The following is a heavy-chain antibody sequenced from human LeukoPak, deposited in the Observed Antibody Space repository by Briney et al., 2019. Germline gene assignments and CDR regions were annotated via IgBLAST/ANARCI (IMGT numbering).Heavy chain of an antibody. V-gene: IGHV3-30*18. D-gene: IGHD2-8*02. CDR1: GFTFSTYG. J-gene: IGHJ4*02. Sequence: GGSLRLSCAASGFTFSTYGMHWVRQAPGKGLEWVAVVSFDSNNLYYADSVKGRFTISRDNSKNTLYLQMNSLRGEDTAVYYCAKAQLPRHELVNFYFDYWGQGTLVTVSS. CDR3: AKAQLPRHELVNFYFDY. CDR2: VSFDSNNL.